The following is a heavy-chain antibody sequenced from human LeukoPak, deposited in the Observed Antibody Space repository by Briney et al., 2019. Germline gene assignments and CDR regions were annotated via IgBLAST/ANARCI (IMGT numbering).Heavy chain of an antibody. Sequence: PGGSLRLSCVVSGFTISSYGMHWVRQAPGKGLEWVAFIRYDGSNKKYADSVKGRFTISRDNSKNTLYLQMNSLRAEDTAVYYCARGGRYMSASWYRSVYYYMDVWGKGTTVTVSS. D-gene: IGHD6-13*01. CDR3: ARGGRYMSASWYRSVYYYMDV. J-gene: IGHJ6*03. CDR1: GFTISSYG. V-gene: IGHV3-30*02. CDR2: IRYDGSNK.